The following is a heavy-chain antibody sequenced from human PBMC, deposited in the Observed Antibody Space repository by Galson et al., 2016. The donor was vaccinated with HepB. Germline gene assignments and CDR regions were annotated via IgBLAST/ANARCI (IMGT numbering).Heavy chain of an antibody. V-gene: IGHV4-4*02. J-gene: IGHJ5*02. CDR3: ARAAIIPGARMVFDP. CDR2: IYHTGTS. D-gene: IGHD2-2*01. CDR1: GASISDSNW. Sequence: ETLSLTCAVSGASISDSNWWTWVRHVPGKGLEWIEEIYHTGTSNNNPFLSSRFTLSVDKSRNQFSLNLTSVTAADTSVYYCARAAIIPGARMVFDPWGQGILVTVSS.